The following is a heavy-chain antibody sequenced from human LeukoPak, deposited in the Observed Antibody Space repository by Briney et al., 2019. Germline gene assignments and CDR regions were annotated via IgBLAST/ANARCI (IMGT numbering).Heavy chain of an antibody. J-gene: IGHJ4*02. D-gene: IGHD2-2*01. CDR3: ASDKGSSYLSSFDY. V-gene: IGHV3-30*04. CDR2: ISYDGSNK. Sequence: PGGSLRLSCAASGFTFSSYVMHWVRQAPGKGLEWVAIISYDGSNKYYADSVKGRFTISRDNSKNTLYLQMNSLRAADTAVYYCASDKGSSYLSSFDYWGQGTLVTVSS. CDR1: GFTFSSYV.